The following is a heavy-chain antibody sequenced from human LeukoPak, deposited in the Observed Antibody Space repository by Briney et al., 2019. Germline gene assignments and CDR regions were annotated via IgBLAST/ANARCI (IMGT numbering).Heavy chain of an antibody. D-gene: IGHD2-15*01. CDR2: ISYDGSNK. V-gene: IGHV3-30*04. CDR3: AKDYCRDGNCPFPFLDS. CDR1: GFTFSSYA. Sequence: QSGGSLRLSCAASGFTFSSYAMHWVRQAPGKGLEWVAVISYDGSNKYYADSVKGRFILSRDNSKNTVYMQMSSLRAEDTATYYCAKDYCRDGNCPFPFLDSWGQGTLVTVSS. J-gene: IGHJ4*02.